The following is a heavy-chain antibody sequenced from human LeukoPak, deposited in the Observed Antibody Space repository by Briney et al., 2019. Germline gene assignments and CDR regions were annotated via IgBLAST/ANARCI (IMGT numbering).Heavy chain of an antibody. J-gene: IGHJ6*03. CDR3: ARNMGYCSSTSCRWYYYYYMDV. D-gene: IGHD2-2*01. V-gene: IGHV1-8*01. Sequence: PAASVKVSCKASGYTFTSYDINWVRQATGQGLEWMGWMNPNSGNTGYAQKFQGRVTMTRNTSISTAYMELSSLRSEDTAVYYCARNMGYCSSTSCRWYYYYYMDVWGKGTTVTVSS. CDR1: GYTFTSYD. CDR2: MNPNSGNT.